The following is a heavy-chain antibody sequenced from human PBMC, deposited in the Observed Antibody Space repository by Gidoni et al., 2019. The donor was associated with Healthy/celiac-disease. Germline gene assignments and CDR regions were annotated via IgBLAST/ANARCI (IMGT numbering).Heavy chain of an antibody. D-gene: IGHD3-9*01. V-gene: IGHV3-23*01. CDR3: AKTDYDILTGYYSASSFDY. CDR1: GFPFTRYA. Sequence: EVQLLEPGGALVQPGGSLRPSCAAPGFPFTRYAMSWVRQSPGKGLEWVSAISGSGGSTYYADSVKGRFTISRDNSKNTLYLQMNSLRAEDTAVYYCAKTDYDILTGYYSASSFDYWGQGTLVTVSS. J-gene: IGHJ4*02. CDR2: ISGSGGST.